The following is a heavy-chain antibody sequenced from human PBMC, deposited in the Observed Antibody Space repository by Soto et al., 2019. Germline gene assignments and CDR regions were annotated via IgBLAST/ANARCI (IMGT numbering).Heavy chain of an antibody. CDR2: ISTSNSYI. V-gene: IGHV3-21*01. Sequence: GGSLRLSCAASGFTFSSYTMNWVRQAPGKGLEWVSSISTSNSYIYYADSVKGRFTISRDNAKKSLYLQMNSLRAEDTAVYYCARDMEYSSGARPFDFWGQGALVTVSS. D-gene: IGHD6-19*01. J-gene: IGHJ4*02. CDR3: ARDMEYSSGARPFDF. CDR1: GFTFSSYT.